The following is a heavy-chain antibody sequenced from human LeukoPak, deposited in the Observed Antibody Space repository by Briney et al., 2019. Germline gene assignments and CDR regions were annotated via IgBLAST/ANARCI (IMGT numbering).Heavy chain of an antibody. Sequence: PGGSLRLSCAASGFTFSSYAMSWVRQAPGKGLEWVSAISGSGGSTYYADPGKGRFTISKDNSKNPLYLEMNSLRAEDTAVYYCRYNWNPPGYFDYWGQGTLVAVCS. J-gene: IGHJ4*02. CDR3: RYNWNPPGYFDY. CDR1: GFTFSSYA. CDR2: ISGSGGST. V-gene: IGHV3-23*01. D-gene: IGHD1-20*01.